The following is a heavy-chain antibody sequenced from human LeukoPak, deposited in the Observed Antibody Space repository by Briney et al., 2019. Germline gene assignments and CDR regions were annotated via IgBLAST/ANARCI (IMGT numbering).Heavy chain of an antibody. CDR1: GYSISSGYY. CDR2: IYHSGST. J-gene: IGHJ4*02. Sequence: SETLSLTCTVSGYSISSGYYWGWIRQPPGKGLEWIGSIYHSGSTYYNPSLKSRVTISVDTSKNQFSLKLSSVTAADTAVYYCARGASIAAAGTSFDYWGQGTLVTVSS. D-gene: IGHD6-13*01. V-gene: IGHV4-38-2*02. CDR3: ARGASIAAAGTSFDY.